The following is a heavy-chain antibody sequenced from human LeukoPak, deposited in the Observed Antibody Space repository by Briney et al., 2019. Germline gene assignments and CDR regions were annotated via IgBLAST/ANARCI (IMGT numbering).Heavy chain of an antibody. CDR2: VSGGGVTT. CDR1: GFTFSSHA. J-gene: IGHJ4*02. Sequence: GGSLRLSCAASGFTFSSHAMNWVRQAPGEGLGWVSAVSGGGVTTYYADSVKGRFTISRDNSKNTLYLQMSSLRDEDTAVYYCAKVPGYYFDSSGSYFDYWGQGTLVTVPS. CDR3: AKVPGYYFDSSGSYFDY. D-gene: IGHD3-22*01. V-gene: IGHV3-23*01.